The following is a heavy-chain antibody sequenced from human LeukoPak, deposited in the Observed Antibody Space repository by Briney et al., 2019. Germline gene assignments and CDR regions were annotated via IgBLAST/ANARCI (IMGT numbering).Heavy chain of an antibody. CDR1: GGSISTYD. J-gene: IGHJ4*02. D-gene: IGHD2-21*02. V-gene: IGHV4-59*01. CDR3: ARVGDYFFEY. CDR2: VFYSGGT. Sequence: SETLSLTCTVSGGSISTYDWSWIRQPPGKGLEWIGYVFYSGGTRYSPSLKSRVTVSVDTSKNQFSLKLTSVTAADTAVYYCARVGDYFFEYWGQGTLVTVSS.